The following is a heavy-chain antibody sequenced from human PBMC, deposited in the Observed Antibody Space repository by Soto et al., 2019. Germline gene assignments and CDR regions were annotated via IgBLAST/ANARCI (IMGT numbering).Heavy chain of an antibody. D-gene: IGHD2-15*01. Sequence: QVQLVQSGAEVKKPGASVKVSCKASGYTFTSYDINWVRQATGQGLEWMGWMNPNSGNTGYAQKFQGRVTMTRNTSISTAYMELSSLRSEDTAVCYCARLLGGYCSGGSCDAFDIWGQGTMVTVSS. V-gene: IGHV1-8*01. CDR3: ARLLGGYCSGGSCDAFDI. J-gene: IGHJ3*02. CDR2: MNPNSGNT. CDR1: GYTFTSYD.